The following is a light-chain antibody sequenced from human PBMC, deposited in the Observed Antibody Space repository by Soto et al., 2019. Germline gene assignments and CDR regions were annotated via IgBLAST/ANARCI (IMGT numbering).Light chain of an antibody. J-gene: IGKJ4*01. Sequence: EIVMTQSPVTLSVSPGERATLSCRASQSVGTNLAWYQQKPGQAPGLLISGASTRATGIPVRFSGSGSGTEFTLTISSLQSEDFAIYYCQQYDDWPQLTFGGGTKLESK. V-gene: IGKV3-15*01. CDR3: QQYDDWPQLT. CDR1: QSVGTN. CDR2: GAS.